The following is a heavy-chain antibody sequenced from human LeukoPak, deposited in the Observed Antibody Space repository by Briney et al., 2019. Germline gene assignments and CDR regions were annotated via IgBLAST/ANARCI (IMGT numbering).Heavy chain of an antibody. D-gene: IGHD3-10*01. CDR2: IYYSGST. V-gene: IGHV4-39*01. CDR1: GGSISSSSYY. Sequence: PSETLSLTCTVSGGSISSSSYYWGWIRQPPGKGLEWIGNIYYSGSTYYNPSLKSRVTISVDTSKNQFSLKLSSVTAADTAVYYCARHEGGYYGSGSPMNWFDPWGQGTLVTVSS. CDR3: ARHEGGYYGSGSPMNWFDP. J-gene: IGHJ5*02.